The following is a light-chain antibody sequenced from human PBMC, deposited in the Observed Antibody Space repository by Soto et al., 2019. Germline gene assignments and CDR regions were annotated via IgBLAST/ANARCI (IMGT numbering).Light chain of an antibody. CDR1: SGHSSNA. V-gene: IGLV4-69*01. Sequence: QLVLTQSPSASASLGDSVKLTCSLSSGHSSNAIVWHQQQPEKGPRYLMKLNSDGSHTKGDGIPDRFSGSSSGAERYLTISSLQSEDEAAYYCQTWGTGPWVFGGGTKLTVL. J-gene: IGLJ3*02. CDR3: QTWGTGPWV. CDR2: LNSDGSH.